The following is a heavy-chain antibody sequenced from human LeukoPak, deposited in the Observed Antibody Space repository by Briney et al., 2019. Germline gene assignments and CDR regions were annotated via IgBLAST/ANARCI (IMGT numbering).Heavy chain of an antibody. CDR2: INPNSGNT. D-gene: IGHD2-2*01. Sequence: ASVKVSCKASGYTFTSYDINWVRQATGQGLESMGWINPNSGNTGYAQKFQGRVTITRNTSISTAYMELSSLRSEDTAVYYCARVTVVVPPTQIWFDPWGQGTLVTVSS. V-gene: IGHV1-8*03. CDR1: GYTFTSYD. J-gene: IGHJ5*02. CDR3: ARVTVVVPPTQIWFDP.